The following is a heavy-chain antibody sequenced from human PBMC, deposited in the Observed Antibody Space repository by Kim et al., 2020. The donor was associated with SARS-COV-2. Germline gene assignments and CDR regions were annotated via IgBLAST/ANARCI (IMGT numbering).Heavy chain of an antibody. D-gene: IGHD2-15*01. CDR2: T. CDR3: ATVVVVAARFDP. V-gene: IGHV4-39*01. J-gene: IGHJ5*02. Sequence: TYYHPSLKSRATLSAGASKTQFSLKLSSVTAADTAVYYCATVVVVAARFDPWGQGTLVTVSS.